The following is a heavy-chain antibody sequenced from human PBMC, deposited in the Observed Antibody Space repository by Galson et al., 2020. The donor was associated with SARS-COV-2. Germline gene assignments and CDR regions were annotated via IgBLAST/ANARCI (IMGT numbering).Heavy chain of an antibody. Sequence: ASVKVSCKASGYTFTSYGISWVRQAPGQGLEWMGWISAYNGNTNYAQKFQGRVTMTEDTSTDTAYMELSSLRSEDTAVYYCATGVAVAGTPRNYYYYYGMDVWGQGTTVTVSS. CDR2: ISAYNGNT. CDR1: GYTFTSYG. D-gene: IGHD6-19*01. CDR3: ATGVAVAGTPRNYYYYYGMDV. J-gene: IGHJ6*02. V-gene: IGHV1-18*04.